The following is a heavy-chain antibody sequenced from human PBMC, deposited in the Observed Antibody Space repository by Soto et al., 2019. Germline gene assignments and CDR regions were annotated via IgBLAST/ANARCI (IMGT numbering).Heavy chain of an antibody. D-gene: IGHD3-10*01. Sequence: GGSLRLSCAASGFTFSRFAMNWVRQAPGKGLEWLSYISGSGTTIYYSDSVNGRITISRDNARNSLYLQMNSLRDEDTAVYYCARDPRYGAGTFYQYNWFDPWGQGTLVTVSS. J-gene: IGHJ5*02. CDR2: ISGSGTTI. CDR1: GFTFSRFA. CDR3: ARDPRYGAGTFYQYNWFDP. V-gene: IGHV3-48*02.